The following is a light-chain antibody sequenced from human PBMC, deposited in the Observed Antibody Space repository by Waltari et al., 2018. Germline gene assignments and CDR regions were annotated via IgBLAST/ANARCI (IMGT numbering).Light chain of an antibody. CDR1: SSDIGGYNS. CDR2: DVS. V-gene: IGLV2-14*03. J-gene: IGLJ1*01. CDR3: TSYRSSSTLPYV. Sequence: QSALTQPASVSGSPGQSITISCTGTSSDIGGYNSVSWYQQHPGKAPKLMIYDVSNRPSGVSNRFSCFKSGNTASLTISGLQAEDEADYYCTSYRSSSTLPYVFGTGTKVTVL.